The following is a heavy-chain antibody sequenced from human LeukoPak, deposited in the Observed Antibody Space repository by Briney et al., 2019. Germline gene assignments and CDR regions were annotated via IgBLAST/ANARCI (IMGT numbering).Heavy chain of an antibody. CDR1: GFTFSSHW. Sequence: GGSLRLSCAASGFTFSSHWMHWVRQAPEKGLVWVSRIESDGSNTIYADSVKGRFTISRDNAKSTLYLQMNSLRAEDSAVYYCARDSSYASFDYWGQGILVTVSS. CDR3: ARDSSYASFDY. D-gene: IGHD5-18*01. CDR2: IESDGSNT. V-gene: IGHV3-74*01. J-gene: IGHJ4*02.